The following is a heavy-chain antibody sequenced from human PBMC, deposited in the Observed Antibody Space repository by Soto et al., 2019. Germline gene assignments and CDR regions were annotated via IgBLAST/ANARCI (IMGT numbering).Heavy chain of an antibody. CDR2: TYYRSKWYN. CDR3: AREFPHYEGSDSYFDY. Sequence: PSQTLSLTCAISGDSVSGNSAAWNWIRQSPSRGLEWLGRTYYRSKWYNDYAVSVKSRITVTPDTSKNQFSLHLNSVTPEDTAVYYCAREFPHYEGSDSYFDYWGQGALVTVSS. D-gene: IGHD3-16*01. J-gene: IGHJ4*02. V-gene: IGHV6-1*01. CDR1: GDSVSGNSAA.